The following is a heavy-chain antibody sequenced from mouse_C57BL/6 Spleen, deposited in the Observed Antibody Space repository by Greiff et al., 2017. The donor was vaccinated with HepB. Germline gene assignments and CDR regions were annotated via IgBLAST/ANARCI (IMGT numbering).Heavy chain of an antibody. CDR3: ALRRDYAMDY. V-gene: IGHV1-19*01. Sequence: EVQLQQSGPVLVKPGASVKMSCKASGYTFTDYYMNWVKQSYGKGLEWIGVINPYNGGTSYNQKFKGKATLTVDKSSSTAYMERNSLTSEDSAVYYCALRRDYAMDYWGQGTTVTVAS. J-gene: IGHJ4*01. CDR1: GYTFTDYY. CDR2: INPYNGGT.